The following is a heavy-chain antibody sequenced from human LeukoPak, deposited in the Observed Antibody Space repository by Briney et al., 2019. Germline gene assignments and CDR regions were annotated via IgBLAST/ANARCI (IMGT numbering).Heavy chain of an antibody. D-gene: IGHD6-25*01. CDR2: IQYDGSNK. CDR3: AKEAGASRFDY. Sequence: GGSLRLSCAASGFTFSSYGMRWVRQAPGKGVEWVSFIQYDGSNKYYADSVKCRVTISRDNSKNTLYLQMNSLTAEATAVYYCAKEAGASRFDYWGQGTLVTVSS. CDR1: GFTFSSYG. J-gene: IGHJ4*02. V-gene: IGHV3-30*02.